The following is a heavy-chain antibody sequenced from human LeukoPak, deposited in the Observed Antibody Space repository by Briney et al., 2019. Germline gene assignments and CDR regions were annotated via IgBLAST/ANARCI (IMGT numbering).Heavy chain of an antibody. CDR2: IRSSGDST. CDR1: GFTFSSYG. J-gene: IGHJ4*02. D-gene: IGHD2-15*01. Sequence: GGSLRLSCAASGFTFSSYGMSWVRQAPGKGLEWVSGIRSSGDSTYYADSVKGRFTISRDNSKNTLYLQINNLRAEDTAVYYCAPRVVGSAPFDYWGQGTLVTVSS. V-gene: IGHV3-23*01. CDR3: APRVVGSAPFDY.